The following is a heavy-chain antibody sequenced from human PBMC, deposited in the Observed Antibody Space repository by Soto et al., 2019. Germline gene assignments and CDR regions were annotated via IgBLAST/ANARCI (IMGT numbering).Heavy chain of an antibody. Sequence: QVQLQESGPGLVKPSETLSLTCTVSGGSISSYYWSWIRQPPGKGLEWIGYIFYSGSTNYNPSLKSRVTLSVDTSKNQFSLKLSSVTAADTAVYYCARLYGLDAFDFWGQGTMVTVSS. V-gene: IGHV4-59*08. J-gene: IGHJ3*01. CDR2: IFYSGST. CDR3: ARLYGLDAFDF. CDR1: GGSISSYY. D-gene: IGHD3-16*02.